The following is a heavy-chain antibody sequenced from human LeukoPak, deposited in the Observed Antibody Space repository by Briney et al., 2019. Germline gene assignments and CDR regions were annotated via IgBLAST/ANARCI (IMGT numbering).Heavy chain of an antibody. Sequence: SETLSLTCTVSGGSISSGSYYWSCIRQPAGKGLECIGRIYTSGSTNYNPSLKSRVTISVDTSKNQFSLKLSSVTAADTAVYYCARVGYYYYYMDVWGKGTTVTVSS. J-gene: IGHJ6*03. CDR1: GGSISSGSYY. CDR3: ARVGYYYYYMDV. CDR2: IYTSGST. V-gene: IGHV4-61*02.